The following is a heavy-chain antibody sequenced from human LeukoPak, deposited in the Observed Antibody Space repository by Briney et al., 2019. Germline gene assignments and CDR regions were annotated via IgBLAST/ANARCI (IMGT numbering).Heavy chain of an antibody. CDR3: AREGYTGAFDI. J-gene: IGHJ3*02. Sequence: GGSLRLSCEASGFTFSSSWMTWVRQAPGTGLEWLANINQDGSVKNYVDSVRGRFTISRDNAKNSLYLQLSSLRAEDTAVYYCAREGYTGAFDIWGQGTMVTVSS. V-gene: IGHV3-7*01. CDR1: GFTFSSSW. CDR2: INQDGSVK. D-gene: IGHD5-12*01.